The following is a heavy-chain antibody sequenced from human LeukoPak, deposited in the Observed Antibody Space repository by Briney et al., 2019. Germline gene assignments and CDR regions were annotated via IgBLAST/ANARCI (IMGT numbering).Heavy chain of an antibody. D-gene: IGHD6-19*01. CDR3: ARDLGIAVAGTPGRGLRGDY. V-gene: IGHV7-4-1*01. CDR2: SNTNTGNP. Sequence: ASVKVSCKASGYTFTSYAMNWVRQAPGQGLEWMGWSNTNTGNPTYAQGFTGRFVFSLDTSVSTAYLQIRSLKAEDTAVYYCARDLGIAVAGTPGRGLRGDYWGQGTLVTVSS. CDR1: GYTFTSYA. J-gene: IGHJ4*02.